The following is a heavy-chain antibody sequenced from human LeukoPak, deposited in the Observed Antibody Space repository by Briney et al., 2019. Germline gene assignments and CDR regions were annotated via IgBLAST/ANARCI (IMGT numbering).Heavy chain of an antibody. J-gene: IGHJ4*02. CDR3: AKVASSSWYAXFDX. Sequence: GGSLRLSCAASGFTFSNYAMSWVRQAPGKGLEWVSALSGSGVTTYYADSVKGRFTISRDNSKNTLYLQMNSLRAEDTAVYYCAKVASSSWYAXFDXXGRGTLVXVS. D-gene: IGHD6-13*01. CDR2: LSGSGVTT. V-gene: IGHV3-23*01. CDR1: GFTFSNYA.